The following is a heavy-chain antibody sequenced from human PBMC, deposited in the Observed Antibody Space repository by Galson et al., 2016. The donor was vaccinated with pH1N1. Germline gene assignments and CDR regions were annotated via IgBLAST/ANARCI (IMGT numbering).Heavy chain of an antibody. CDR3: VRDRRFLDDYYYGMDV. D-gene: IGHD3/OR15-3a*01. Sequence: SLRLSCAASGFTFSSYWMSWVRQAPGKGLEWVANIKQDGSVKYYVDSVKGRFTISRDNAKNSLYLQMNRLTGEDTAVYYCVRDRRFLDDYYYGMDVWGHGTTVTVS. CDR1: GFTFSSYW. J-gene: IGHJ6*02. CDR2: IKQDGSVK. V-gene: IGHV3-7*01.